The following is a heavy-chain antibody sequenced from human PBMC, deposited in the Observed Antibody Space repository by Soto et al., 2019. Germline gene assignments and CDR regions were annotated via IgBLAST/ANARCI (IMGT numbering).Heavy chain of an antibody. CDR2: IWYDGSNK. Sequence: GGSLRLSCAASGFTFSSYGMHWVRQAPGKGLEWVAVIWYDGSNKYYADSVKGRFTISRDNSKNTLYLQMNSLRAEDTAVYYCARAPNGYWTPSYYFDYWGQGTLVTVSS. CDR3: ARAPNGYWTPSYYFDY. CDR1: GFTFSSYG. V-gene: IGHV3-33*01. J-gene: IGHJ4*02. D-gene: IGHD3-22*01.